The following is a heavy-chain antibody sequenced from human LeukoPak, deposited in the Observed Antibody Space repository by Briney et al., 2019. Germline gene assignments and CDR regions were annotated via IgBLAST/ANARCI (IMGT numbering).Heavy chain of an antibody. V-gene: IGHV3-9*01. CDR2: ISWNSGSI. CDR3: AKGAAVVAATVFDY. CDR1: GFTFDDYA. D-gene: IGHD2-15*01. J-gene: IGHJ4*02. Sequence: HPGRSLRLSCAASGFTFDDYAMHWVRQAPGKGLEWVSGISWNSGSIGYADSVKGRFTISRDNAKNSLYLQMNSLRAEDTALYYCAKGAAVVAATVFDYWGQGTLVTVSS.